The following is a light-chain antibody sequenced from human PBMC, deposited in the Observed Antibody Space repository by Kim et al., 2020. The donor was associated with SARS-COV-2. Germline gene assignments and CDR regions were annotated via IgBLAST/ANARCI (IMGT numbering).Light chain of an antibody. V-gene: IGKV3-11*01. Sequence: TLSLSPGERATLSCRASQSVSSYLAWYQQKPGQAPRLLIYDASNRATGIPARFSGSGSGTDFTLTISSLEPEDFAVYYCQQRSNWPPYTFGQGTKLEI. CDR2: DAS. CDR3: QQRSNWPPYT. J-gene: IGKJ2*01. CDR1: QSVSSY.